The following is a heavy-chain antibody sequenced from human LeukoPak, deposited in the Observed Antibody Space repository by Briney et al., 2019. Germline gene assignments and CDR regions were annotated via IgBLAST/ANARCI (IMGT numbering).Heavy chain of an antibody. CDR2: MKKDGSET. CDR3: GRHRSGSGTYFIDY. D-gene: IGHD3-10*01. CDR1: GLTFSSYS. Sequence: GGSLRLSCVVSGLTFSSYSMIWVRQAPGKGLQWVANMKKDGSETKYVESVKGRFTISRDNAKNSLYLQMNSLRAEDTAVYYCGRHRSGSGTYFIDYWGQGTLVSVSS. V-gene: IGHV3-7*01. J-gene: IGHJ4*02.